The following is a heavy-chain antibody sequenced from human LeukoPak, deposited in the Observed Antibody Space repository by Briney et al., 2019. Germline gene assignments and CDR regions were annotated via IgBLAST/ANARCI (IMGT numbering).Heavy chain of an antibody. CDR3: AKTTVTTWVADYYYYMDV. V-gene: IGHV4-59*01. D-gene: IGHD4-17*01. Sequence: SETLSLTCTVSGGSISSYYWSWLRQPPGKGPEWIGYIYYSGSTNYNPSLKSRVTISVDTSKNQFSLKLSSVTAADTAVYYCAKTTVTTWVADYYYYMDVWGKGTTATVSS. J-gene: IGHJ6*03. CDR1: GGSISSYY. CDR2: IYYSGST.